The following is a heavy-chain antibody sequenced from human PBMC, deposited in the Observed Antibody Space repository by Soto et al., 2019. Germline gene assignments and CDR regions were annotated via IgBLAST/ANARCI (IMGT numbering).Heavy chain of an antibody. CDR3: ARDLSGSGD. V-gene: IGHV3-30-3*01. CDR1: GFAFSSYA. Sequence: QVQLVESGGGVVQPGRSLRLSCAASGFAFSSYAMHWVRQAPGKGLEWVAVISYDGSNKYYADSVKGRFTISRDNSKITMYLQMNSLRAEDTAVYYCARDLSGSGDWGQGTLVTVSS. CDR2: ISYDGSNK. J-gene: IGHJ4*02. D-gene: IGHD3-10*01.